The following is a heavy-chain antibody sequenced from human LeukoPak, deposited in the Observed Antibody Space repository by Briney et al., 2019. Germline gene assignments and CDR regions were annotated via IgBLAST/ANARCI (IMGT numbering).Heavy chain of an antibody. D-gene: IGHD3-10*01. CDR1: GGSFSGYY. CDR3: ARRGGYGRSFDY. Sequence: PSETLSLTCAVYGGSFSGYYWSWIRQPPGKGLEWIGEINHSGSTNYNPSLKSRVTISVDTSKNQFSLRLTSVTAADTAVYYCARRGGYGRSFDYWGQGTLVTVSS. V-gene: IGHV4-34*01. J-gene: IGHJ4*02. CDR2: INHSGST.